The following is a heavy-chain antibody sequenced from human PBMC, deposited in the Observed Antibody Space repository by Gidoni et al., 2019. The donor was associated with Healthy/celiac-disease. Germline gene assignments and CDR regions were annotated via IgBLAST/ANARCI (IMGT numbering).Heavy chain of an antibody. V-gene: IGHV3-30*18. J-gene: IGHJ4*02. Sequence: QVQLVESGGGVVRPGRPLRLSCAAYGFTFSSYGMHWVRQAPGKGLEWVAVRSYDGRNKYYADSVKGRFTISRDNSKNTLYLQMNSLRAEDTAVYHCAKDRDSSGWADYWGQGTLVTVSS. CDR2: RSYDGRNK. D-gene: IGHD6-19*01. CDR3: AKDRDSSGWADY. CDR1: GFTFSSYG.